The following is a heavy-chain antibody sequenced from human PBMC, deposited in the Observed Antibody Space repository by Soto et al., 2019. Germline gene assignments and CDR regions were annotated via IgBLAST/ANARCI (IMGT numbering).Heavy chain of an antibody. V-gene: IGHV1-2*04. CDR3: ARGYHCTNGVCYRGPFDY. CDR2: INPNSGGT. D-gene: IGHD2-8*01. Sequence: ASVKVSCKASGYTFTGYYMHWVRQAPGQGPEWMGWINPNSGGTNYAQKFQGSVTMTRDTSISTAYMELSRLRSDDTAVYYCARGYHCTNGVCYRGPFDYWGQGTLVTVSS. CDR1: GYTFTGYY. J-gene: IGHJ4*02.